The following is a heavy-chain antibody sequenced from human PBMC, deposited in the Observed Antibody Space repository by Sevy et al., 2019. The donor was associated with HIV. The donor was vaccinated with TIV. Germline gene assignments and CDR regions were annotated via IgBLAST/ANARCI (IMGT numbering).Heavy chain of an antibody. CDR2: ISSSSNYI. V-gene: IGHV3-21*01. Sequence: GGSLRLSCAASGFTFSTYTMNWVRQAPGKGLEWVSSISSSSNYIYYADSVKGRFTISRDNAKNSLYLQMNSLRAEDTAVYYCARPYASGSWEAFDIWGQGTMVTVSS. CDR1: GFTFSTYT. D-gene: IGHD3-10*01. J-gene: IGHJ3*02. CDR3: ARPYASGSWEAFDI.